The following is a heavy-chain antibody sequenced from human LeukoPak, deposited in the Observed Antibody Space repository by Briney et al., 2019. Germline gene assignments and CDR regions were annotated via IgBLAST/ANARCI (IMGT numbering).Heavy chain of an antibody. CDR2: INHSGST. CDR3: ARGLRSVKYYDSSGYRKPRPFDY. CDR1: GGSFSGYY. D-gene: IGHD3-22*01. Sequence: PSETLSLTCAVYGGSFSGYYWSWIRQPPGKGLEWIGEINHSGSTNYNPSIKSRVTISVDTSKNQFSLKLSSVTAADTAVYYCARGLRSVKYYDSSGYRKPRPFDYWGQGTLVTVSS. J-gene: IGHJ4*02. V-gene: IGHV4-34*01.